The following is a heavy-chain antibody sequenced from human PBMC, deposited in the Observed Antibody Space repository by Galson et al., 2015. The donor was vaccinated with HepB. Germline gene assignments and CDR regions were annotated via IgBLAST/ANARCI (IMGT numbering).Heavy chain of an antibody. J-gene: IGHJ4*02. D-gene: IGHD3-3*01. CDR3: TRRDDFWSGSSDY. V-gene: IGHV3-73*01. CDR2: IRSKPNNYAT. Sequence: SLRLSCAASGFTFSGSSVHWVRQASGKGLEWVGRIRSKPNNYATAYAASVKGRFTISRDDSKNTAYLQMNSLTTEDTAVYYCTRRDDFWSGSSDYWGQGTLVTVSS. CDR1: GFTFSGSS.